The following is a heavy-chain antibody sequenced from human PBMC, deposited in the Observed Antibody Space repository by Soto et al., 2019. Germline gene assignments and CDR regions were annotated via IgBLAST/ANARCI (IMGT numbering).Heavy chain of an antibody. Sequence: SETLSLTCTVSGGSFNPNYWSWIRQPPGKGLEWVGYIYYGGTTSYNPSLKSRVTISLETSKSQFSLRLTSVTAADTAVYYCARPAVAQRYYYYGMDVWGQGTTVTVSS. CDR1: GGSFNPNY. CDR3: ARPAVAQRYYYYGMDV. CDR2: IYYGGTT. J-gene: IGHJ6*02. D-gene: IGHD6-19*01. V-gene: IGHV4-59*08.